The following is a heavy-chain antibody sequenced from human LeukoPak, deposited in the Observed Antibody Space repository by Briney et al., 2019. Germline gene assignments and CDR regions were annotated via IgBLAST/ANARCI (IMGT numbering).Heavy chain of an antibody. D-gene: IGHD5-18*01. Sequence: GSLRLSCAASGFTFSSYSMNWVRQAPGKGLEWVSSISSSSSYIYYADSVKGRFATSRDNAKNSLYLQMNSLRAEDTAVYYCARDFGKDTAMVLGGALDYWGQGTLVTVSS. V-gene: IGHV3-21*01. CDR3: ARDFGKDTAMVLGGALDY. J-gene: IGHJ4*02. CDR1: GFTFSSYS. CDR2: ISSSSSYI.